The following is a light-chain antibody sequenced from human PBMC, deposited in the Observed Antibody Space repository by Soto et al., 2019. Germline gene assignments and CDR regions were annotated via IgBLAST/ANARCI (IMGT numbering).Light chain of an antibody. CDR3: SSYTSSTTYV. J-gene: IGLJ1*01. CDR2: DVT. Sequence: QSVLTQPASVSVSPGQSITLSCAGPTSDIGGYNYVTWYQHHPGKAPKIIIHDVTNRPSGVSNRFSGSKSGNTASLTISLLQAEDEAQYFCSSYTSSTTYVFGSGTKLTVL. V-gene: IGLV2-14*03. CDR1: TSDIGGYNY.